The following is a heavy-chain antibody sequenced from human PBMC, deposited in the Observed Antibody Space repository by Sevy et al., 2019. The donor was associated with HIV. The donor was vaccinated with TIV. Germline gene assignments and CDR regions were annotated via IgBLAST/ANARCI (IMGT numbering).Heavy chain of an antibody. CDR1: GGSISSYY. V-gene: IGHV4-59*13. J-gene: IGHJ5*02. D-gene: IGHD3-3*01. CDR2: IYYSGST. Sequence: SETLSLTCSVSGGSISSYYWTWIRQPPGKGLEWIANIYYSGSTNYNPSLKSRVTISAVTSKNQFSLKLSSVTSADTAVYYCARDVRFMEENSWFDPWGQRTLVTVSS. CDR3: ARDVRFMEENSWFDP.